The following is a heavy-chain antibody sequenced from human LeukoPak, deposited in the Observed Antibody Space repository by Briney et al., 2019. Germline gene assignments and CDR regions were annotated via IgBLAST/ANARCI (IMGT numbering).Heavy chain of an antibody. CDR3: ARDRASHHIDF. CDR1: GFSFRSHG. Sequence: GGSLRLSCVASGFSFRSHGMHWVRQAPGEGLEWVAVIWYDGSDSYYADSVRCRFTISRDNSKNTLNLQMNSLRGEDTAVYYCARDRASHHIDFWGQGTLVTVSS. CDR2: IWYDGSDS. D-gene: IGHD1-14*01. J-gene: IGHJ4*02. V-gene: IGHV3-33*01.